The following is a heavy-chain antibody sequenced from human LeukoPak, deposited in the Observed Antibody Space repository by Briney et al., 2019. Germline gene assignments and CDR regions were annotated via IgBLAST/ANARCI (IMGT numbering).Heavy chain of an antibody. CDR2: ISSSGSTI. D-gene: IGHD2-15*01. J-gene: IGHJ3*02. Sequence: PGGSLRLSCAASGFTFSSYEMIWVRQASGKGLEWDSYISSSGSTIYYADSVKGRFTISRDNAKNSLYLQMNSLRAEDTAVYYCARATPRHCSGGSCYSHYAFDIWGQGTMVTVSS. V-gene: IGHV3-48*03. CDR1: GFTFSSYE. CDR3: ARATPRHCSGGSCYSHYAFDI.